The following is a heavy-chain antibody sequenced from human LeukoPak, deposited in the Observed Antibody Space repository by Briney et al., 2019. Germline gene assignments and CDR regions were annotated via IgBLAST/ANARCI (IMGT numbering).Heavy chain of an antibody. CDR1: GFIFSSYS. V-gene: IGHV3-48*01. CDR3: ARDHHRRLYDSQARDTFDI. CDR2: ISSSSSTM. D-gene: IGHD3-22*01. J-gene: IGHJ3*02. Sequence: GGSLRLSCAASGFIFSSYSMSWVRQAPGKGLEWVSYISSSSSTMYYADSVKGRFSISRDNAKNSLYLQMNSLRAEDTAVYYCARDHHRRLYDSQARDTFDIWGQGTMVTVSS.